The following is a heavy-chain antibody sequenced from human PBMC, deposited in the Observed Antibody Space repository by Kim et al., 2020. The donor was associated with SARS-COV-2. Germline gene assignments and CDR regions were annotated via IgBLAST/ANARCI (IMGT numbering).Heavy chain of an antibody. Sequence: GGSLRLSCVASGFTFSSRAMSWVCQPPGKGLEWIASVNNGGNAYYANSVKGRFTVSRDNTMDTLHLQMSSLTAEDTALYYCAKDHPSNGWPTFDSWGQGT. CDR1: GFTFSSRA. CDR2: VNNGGNA. J-gene: IGHJ4*02. V-gene: IGHV3-23*01. CDR3: AKDHPSNGWPTFDS. D-gene: IGHD3-22*01.